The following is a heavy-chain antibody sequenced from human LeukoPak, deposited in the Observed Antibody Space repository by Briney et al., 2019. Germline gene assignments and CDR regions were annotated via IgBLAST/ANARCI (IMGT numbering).Heavy chain of an antibody. V-gene: IGHV1-2*02. CDR2: INPNSGGT. J-gene: IGHJ4*02. CDR1: GYTFTGYY. Sequence: GASVKVSCKASGYTFTGYYMHWVRQAPGQGLEWMGWINPNSGGTNYAQKFQGRVTMTRDTSISTAYMDLSRLNSDDTAVYYCARDLPSSGYDSQDYWGQGTLVTVSS. CDR3: ARDLPSSGYDSQDY. D-gene: IGHD5-12*01.